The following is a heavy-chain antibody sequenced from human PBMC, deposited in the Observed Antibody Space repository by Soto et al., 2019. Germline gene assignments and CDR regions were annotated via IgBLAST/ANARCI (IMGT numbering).Heavy chain of an antibody. J-gene: IGHJ5*02. CDR3: ARAREYYDSEFDP. D-gene: IGHD3-22*01. CDR2: ISYNGRP. Sequence: QVQLQESGPGLVKPSQTLSLTCTVSGDSISNGRYYWSWIRQHPGKGLEWIGYISYNGRPFYNPSLERRLALSLDTSENQFSLKLSSVSAADTAIYYCARAREYYDSEFDPWGQGTLVTVSS. V-gene: IGHV4-31*03. CDR1: GDSISNGRYY.